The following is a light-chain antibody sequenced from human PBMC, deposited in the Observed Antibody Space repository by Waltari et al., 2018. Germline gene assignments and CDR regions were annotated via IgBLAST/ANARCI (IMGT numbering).Light chain of an antibody. CDR1: QPLFYSSNNKNY. CDR2: WAS. J-gene: IGKJ1*01. V-gene: IGKV4-1*01. CDR3: QQYYTTPT. Sequence: DIVMTQSPDSLAVSLGEWATINCKSSQPLFYSSNNKNYLAWYQLKPGQPPKLLIFWASTRESGVPDRFSGSGSATDFTLTIDTLQAEDVAVYYCQQYYTTPTFGQGTKVEIK.